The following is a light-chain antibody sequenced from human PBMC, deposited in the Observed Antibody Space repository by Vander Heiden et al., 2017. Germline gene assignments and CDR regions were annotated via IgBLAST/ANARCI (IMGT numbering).Light chain of an antibody. Sequence: DIQMTQSPYSLSASVGDRVTITCQASQDISNYLNWYQQKPGKAPKLLIYDASNLETGVPSRLSGSGFGTDFTFTISSRHPEDIATYYFQKYYNLPPLGFGGGTKVEIK. V-gene: IGKV1-33*01. J-gene: IGKJ4*01. CDR1: QDISNY. CDR3: QKYYNLPPLG. CDR2: DAS.